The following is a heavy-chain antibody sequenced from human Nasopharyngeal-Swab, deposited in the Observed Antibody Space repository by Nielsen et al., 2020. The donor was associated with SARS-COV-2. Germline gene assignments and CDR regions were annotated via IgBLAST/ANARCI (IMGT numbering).Heavy chain of an antibody. CDR3: ARGVYDSSGYYYP. J-gene: IGHJ5*02. V-gene: IGHV3-48*03. Sequence: GGSLRLSCAGSGFTFSSYEMNWVRQVPGKGLEWVSYISRSGGTIYYADSVKGRFTISRDNAKNSLYLQMNSLRAEDTAVYYCARGVYDSSGYYYPWGQGTLVTVSS. CDR2: ISRSGGTI. D-gene: IGHD3-22*01. CDR1: GFTFSSYE.